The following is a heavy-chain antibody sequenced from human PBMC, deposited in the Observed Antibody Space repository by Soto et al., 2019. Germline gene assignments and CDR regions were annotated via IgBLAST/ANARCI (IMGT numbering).Heavy chain of an antibody. CDR3: ARRGYSSGWYYFDY. CDR1: GGSISSYY. CDR2: ILYSGST. Sequence: LSLTCSVSGGSISSYYWSWIRQPPGKGLEWIGYILYSGSTNYSPSLKSRVTISVDTSKNQFSLKLTSVTAADTAVYYCARRGYSSGWYYFDYWGQGTLVTVSS. V-gene: IGHV4-59*01. J-gene: IGHJ4*02. D-gene: IGHD6-19*01.